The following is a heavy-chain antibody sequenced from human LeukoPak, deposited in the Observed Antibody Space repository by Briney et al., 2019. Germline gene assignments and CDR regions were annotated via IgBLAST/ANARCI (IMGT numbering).Heavy chain of an antibody. CDR3: AKDRSGSHDY. CDR1: GFTFSSYG. CDR2: ISYDGSNK. D-gene: IGHD1-26*01. J-gene: IGHJ4*02. Sequence: PGRSLRLSCAASGFTFSSYGMHWVRQAPGKGLEWVAVISYDGSNKYYADSVKGRFTISRDNSKNTLYLQMNSLRAEDTAVYYRAKDRSGSHDYWGQGTLVTVSS. V-gene: IGHV3-30*18.